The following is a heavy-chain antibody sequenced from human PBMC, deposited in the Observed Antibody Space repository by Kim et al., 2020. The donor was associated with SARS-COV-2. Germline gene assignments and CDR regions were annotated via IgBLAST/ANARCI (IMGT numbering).Heavy chain of an antibody. CDR3: ARDEDIVVLVAATEKFSRYYGMDV. J-gene: IGHJ6*02. Sequence: GGSLRLSCAASGFTFSSYAMHWVRQAPGKGLEWVAVISYDGSNKYYADSVKGRFTISRDNSKNTLYLQMNSRRAEDTAVYYCARDEDIVVLVAATEKFSRYYGMDVWGQRPAVTVSS. CDR2: ISYDGSNK. CDR1: GFTFSSYA. V-gene: IGHV3-30*04. D-gene: IGHD2-15*01.